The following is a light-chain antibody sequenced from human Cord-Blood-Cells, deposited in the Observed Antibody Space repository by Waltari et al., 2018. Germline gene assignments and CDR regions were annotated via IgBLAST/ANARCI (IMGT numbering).Light chain of an antibody. J-gene: IGKJ2*03. Sequence: DIVMTQSPDSLAVSLGERDTINCKSRQSVLYSSNNQNYLAWYQQKPGQPPKLLIYWASTRESGVPDRFSGSGSGTDFTLTISSLQAEDVAVYYCQQYYSTPYSFGQGTKLEIK. CDR1: QSVLYSSNNQNY. V-gene: IGKV4-1*01. CDR3: QQYYSTPYS. CDR2: WAS.